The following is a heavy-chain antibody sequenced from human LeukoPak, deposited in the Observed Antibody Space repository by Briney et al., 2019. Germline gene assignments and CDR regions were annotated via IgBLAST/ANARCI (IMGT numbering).Heavy chain of an antibody. V-gene: IGHV1-2*02. CDR2: INPNSGGT. CDR3: ARDHISSCDY. D-gene: IGHD6-13*01. Sequence: ASVKVSCKASGYTFTGYYIHWVRQAPGQGLEWMGWINPNSGGTNYAQKFQGRVTMTRDTSISTAYMDLSRLRSDDTALYFCARDHISSCDYWGQGTLVTVSS. CDR1: GYTFTGYY. J-gene: IGHJ4*02.